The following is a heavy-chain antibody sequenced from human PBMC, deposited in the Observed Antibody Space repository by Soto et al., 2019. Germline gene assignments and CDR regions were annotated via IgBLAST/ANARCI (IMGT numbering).Heavy chain of an antibody. CDR3: ARYCSTSRCYGY. CDR1: GFTFSSYW. D-gene: IGHD2-2*01. J-gene: IGHJ4*02. V-gene: IGHV3-7*01. Sequence: GGSLRLSCAASGFTFSSYWMSWVRQSPGRGLEWVANIKQDGGEKYYVDSVKGRFTISRDNTKNSLFLQMNNLRAEDTAVYYCARYCSTSRCYGYWGLGTLVTVSS. CDR2: IKQDGGEK.